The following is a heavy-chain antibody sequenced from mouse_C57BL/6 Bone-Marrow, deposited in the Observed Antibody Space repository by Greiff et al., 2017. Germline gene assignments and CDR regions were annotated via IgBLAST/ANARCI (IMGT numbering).Heavy chain of an antibody. CDR1: GYTFTSYW. CDR2: IDPSDSYT. V-gene: IGHV1-50*01. CDR3: ARIYYFDY. Sequence: QVQLQQPGAELVKPGASVKLSCKASGYTFTSYWMKWVKQRPGQGLEWIGEIDPSDSYTNYNQKFKGKATVTVDTSSSTAYMQLSSLTSEDSAVYYCARIYYFDYWGQGTTLTVSS. J-gene: IGHJ2*01.